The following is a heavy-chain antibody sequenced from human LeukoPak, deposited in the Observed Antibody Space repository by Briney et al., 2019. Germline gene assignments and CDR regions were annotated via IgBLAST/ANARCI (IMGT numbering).Heavy chain of an antibody. CDR3: AKDLLERRAYYFDY. V-gene: IGHV3-30*02. CDR2: IRYGGSNE. CDR1: GFSFSNYG. J-gene: IGHJ4*02. Sequence: GGSLRLSCAASGPSGFSFSNYGMHWVRQAPGKGLEWVAGIRYGGSNELYADSVKGRFAISRDNSKNTLYLQMNSLRAEDTAVYYCAKDLLERRAYYFDYWGQGTLVVVSS. D-gene: IGHD1-1*01.